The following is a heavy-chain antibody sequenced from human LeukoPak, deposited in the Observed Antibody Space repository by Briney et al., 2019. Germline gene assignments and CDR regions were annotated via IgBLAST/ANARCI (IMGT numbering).Heavy chain of an antibody. D-gene: IGHD3-10*01. Sequence: PGGSLRLSCAASGFTFSSYAMSWVRQAPGKGLEWVSAISGSGGSTYYADSVKGRFTISRDNSKNTVYLQMNSLRAEDTALYYCAKPYYYGSGSHRTRGPPDYWGQGTLVTVSS. CDR2: ISGSGGST. V-gene: IGHV3-23*01. CDR3: AKPYYYGSGSHRTRGPPDY. CDR1: GFTFSSYA. J-gene: IGHJ4*02.